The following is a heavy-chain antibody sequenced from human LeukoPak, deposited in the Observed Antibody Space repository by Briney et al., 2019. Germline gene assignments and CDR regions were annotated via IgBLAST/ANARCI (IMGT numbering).Heavy chain of an antibody. V-gene: IGHV1-46*01. CDR1: GYTFTGYY. Sequence: GASVKVSCKASGYTFTGYYMHWVRLAPGQGLEWMGIMNPSAGSPSYAQKFEGRVIMTRDMSTTTVYMELSSLRSEDTAIYYCARAGGWVRYMDVWGKGSTVTVSS. J-gene: IGHJ6*03. CDR2: MNPSAGSP. CDR3: ARAGGWVRYMDV. D-gene: IGHD3-10*01.